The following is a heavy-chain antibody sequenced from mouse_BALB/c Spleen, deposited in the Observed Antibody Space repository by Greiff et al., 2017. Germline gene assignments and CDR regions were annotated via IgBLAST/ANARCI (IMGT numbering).Heavy chain of an antibody. CDR1: GYTFTDYE. V-gene: IGHV1-15*01. CDR2: IDPETGGT. J-gene: IGHJ3*01. CDR3: TMGFAY. Sequence: VQLVESGAELVRPGASVTLSCKASGYTFTDYEMHWVKKTPVHGLEWIGAIDPETGGTAYNQKFKGKATLTADKSSSTAYMELRSLTSEDSAVYYCTMGFAYWGQGTLVTVSA.